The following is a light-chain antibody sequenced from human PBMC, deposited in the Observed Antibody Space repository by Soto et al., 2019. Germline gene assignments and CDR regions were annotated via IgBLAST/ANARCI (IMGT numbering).Light chain of an antibody. V-gene: IGKV3-15*01. CDR3: QQSAEGT. Sequence: EIVMTQSPATLSVSPGERATLSCRASQSVSSNLAWYQQKPGQAPRLLIYGASTRATGIPARFSGSGSGTELTLTISSLQSEDFAVYYCQQSAEGTFGPGTKVDIK. CDR2: GAS. CDR1: QSVSSN. J-gene: IGKJ3*01.